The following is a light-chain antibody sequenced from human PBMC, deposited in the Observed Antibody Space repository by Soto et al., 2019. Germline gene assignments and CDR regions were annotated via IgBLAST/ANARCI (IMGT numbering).Light chain of an antibody. CDR1: QGIGGW. CDR3: QQSHSFPLT. Sequence: DIQMTTSPSSLSASVGDIVTFTCRASQGIGGWLAWYQQKPGKAPKLLIYAASSLQSGVPSRFSGIGSVTAFTLTISSLQPEDFGTYFCQQSHSFPLTFGGGTKVDIK. V-gene: IGKV1-12*01. J-gene: IGKJ4*01. CDR2: AAS.